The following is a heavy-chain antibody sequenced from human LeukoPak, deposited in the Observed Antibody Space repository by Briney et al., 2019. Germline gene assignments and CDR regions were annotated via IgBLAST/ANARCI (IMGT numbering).Heavy chain of an antibody. D-gene: IGHD2-2*01. CDR1: GFTFSNYG. J-gene: IGHJ4*02. CDR2: IRYDGSTK. Sequence: GGSLRLSCAASGFTFSNYGMHWVRQAPGKGLEWVAFIRYDGSTKYYADSVKGRFTMSRDSSKNTLFLQMDSLRAEDTAVYYCAKVACSITSCYFTDYWGQGTMVTVSS. V-gene: IGHV3-30*02. CDR3: AKVACSITSCYFTDY.